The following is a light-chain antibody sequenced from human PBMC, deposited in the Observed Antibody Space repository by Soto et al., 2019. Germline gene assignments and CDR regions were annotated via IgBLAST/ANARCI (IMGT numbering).Light chain of an antibody. J-gene: IGLJ1*01. CDR3: SSYSSSSTFYV. Sequence: QSALTKPASVSGSPGQSITISCTGTISDIGGFYYVSWYQHHPGKDPKLMIYQVSNRPSGVSNRFSGSKSGNTASLTISGLQAEDEADYFCSSYSSSSTFYVFGAGTKVTVL. CDR2: QVS. V-gene: IGLV2-14*01. CDR1: ISDIGGFYY.